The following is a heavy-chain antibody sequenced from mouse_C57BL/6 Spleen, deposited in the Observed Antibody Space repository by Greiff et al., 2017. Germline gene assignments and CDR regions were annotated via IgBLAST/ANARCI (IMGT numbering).Heavy chain of an antibody. CDR3: ARSGGYYAGDFDV. D-gene: IGHD2-3*01. J-gene: IGHJ1*03. Sequence: QVQLQQSGAELVKTGASVKISCKASGYAFSSYWMNWVKQRPGKGLEWIGQIYPGDGDTNYNGKFKGKATLTADKSSSTAYMQLSSLTSEDSAVYFCARSGGYYAGDFDVWGTGTTVTVSS. CDR1: GYAFSSYW. CDR2: IYPGDGDT. V-gene: IGHV1-80*01.